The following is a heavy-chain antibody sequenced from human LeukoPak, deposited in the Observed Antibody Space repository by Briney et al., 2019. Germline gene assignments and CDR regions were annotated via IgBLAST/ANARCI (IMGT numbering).Heavy chain of an antibody. V-gene: IGHV3-33*01. J-gene: IGHJ4*02. CDR2: IWYDGSNK. D-gene: IGHD3-10*01. CDR1: GFTFSSYG. Sequence: GGSLRLSCAASGFTFSSYGMHWVRQAPGKGLEWVAVIWYDGSNKYYADSVKGRFTASRDNSKNTLYLQMNSLRAEDTAVYYCARDANHYYGSGSYEVDYWGQGTLVTVSS. CDR3: ARDANHYYGSGSYEVDY.